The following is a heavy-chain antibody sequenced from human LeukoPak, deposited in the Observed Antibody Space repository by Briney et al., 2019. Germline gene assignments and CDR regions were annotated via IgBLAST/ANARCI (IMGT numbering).Heavy chain of an antibody. Sequence: PSETLSLTCTVSGGSISSSSYYWGWIRQPPGKGLEWIGSIYYSGSTYYNPSLKSRVTISVDTSKNQFSLKLSSVTAADTAVYYCARGRTRLYYYYGMDVWGQGTTVTVSS. V-gene: IGHV4-39*01. D-gene: IGHD6-25*01. CDR1: GGSISSSSYY. CDR3: ARGRTRLYYYYGMDV. CDR2: IYYSGST. J-gene: IGHJ6*02.